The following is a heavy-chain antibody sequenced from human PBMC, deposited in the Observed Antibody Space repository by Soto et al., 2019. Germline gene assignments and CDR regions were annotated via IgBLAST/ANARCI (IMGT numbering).Heavy chain of an antibody. CDR1: GDSVSSNSAA. V-gene: IGHV6-1*01. J-gene: IGHJ6*02. Sequence: SQTLSLTCAISGDSVSSNSAAWNWIRQSPSRGLEWLGRTYYRSKWYNDYAVSVKSRITINPDTSKNQFSLQLNSVTPEDTAVYYRAREMIAAAGVYYYYGMDVWGQGTTVTVSS. D-gene: IGHD6-13*01. CDR3: AREMIAAAGVYYYYGMDV. CDR2: TYYRSKWYN.